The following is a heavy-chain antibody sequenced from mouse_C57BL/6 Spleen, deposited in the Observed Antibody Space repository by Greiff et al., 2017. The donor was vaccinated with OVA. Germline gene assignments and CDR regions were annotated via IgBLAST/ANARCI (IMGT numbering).Heavy chain of an antibody. Sequence: EVQLQQSGPELVKPGDSVKISCKASGYSFTGYFMNWVMQSHGKSLEWIGRINPYNGDTFYNQKFKGKATLTVDKSSSTAHMELRSLTSEDSAVYYCALPLYDYDEYYAMDYWGQGTSVTVSS. CDR1: GYSFTGYF. J-gene: IGHJ4*01. CDR3: ALPLYDYDEYYAMDY. D-gene: IGHD2-4*01. CDR2: INPYNGDT. V-gene: IGHV1-20*01.